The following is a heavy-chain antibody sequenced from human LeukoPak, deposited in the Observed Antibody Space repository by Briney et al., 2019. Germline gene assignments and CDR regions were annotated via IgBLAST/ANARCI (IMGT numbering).Heavy chain of an antibody. Sequence: GGSLRLSCEASGLTFSNSWIHWVRQAPGKGLVWVSRINNEGTTISYADSVKGRFTISGDNAKNTLYLQMNSLRAEDTAVYYCARVSGLGMNEYYQHWGQGNLVTVAS. J-gene: IGHJ1*01. V-gene: IGHV3-74*01. CDR1: GLTFSNSW. CDR2: INNEGTTI. CDR3: ARVSGLGMNEYYQH. D-gene: IGHD3-10*01.